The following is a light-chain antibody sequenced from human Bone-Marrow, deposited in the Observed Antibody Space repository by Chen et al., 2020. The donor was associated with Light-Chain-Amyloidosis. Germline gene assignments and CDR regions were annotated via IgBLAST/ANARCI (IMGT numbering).Light chain of an antibody. J-gene: IGKJ2*01. V-gene: IGKV1-5*03. CDR1: QSISSW. CDR3: QQYNSYQYT. CDR2: EAS. Sequence: DIQMTQSPSTLSASVGDRVTLTCRASQSISSWLAWYQQKPGKAPKLLIYEASTLDSGVPSRFSGSGTGTEFTLTISSLPPDDFATYYCQQYNSYQYTFGQGTKLEIK.